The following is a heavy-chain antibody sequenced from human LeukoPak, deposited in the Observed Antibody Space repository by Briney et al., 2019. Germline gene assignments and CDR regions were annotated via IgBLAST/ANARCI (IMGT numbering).Heavy chain of an antibody. CDR1: GFIFHRCP. V-gene: IGHV3-23*01. Sequence: GGSLTLLCTACGFIFHRCPLSWLRGARGGGLEGLSALSGSGSSTYYADSVKGRFTISRDNSKNTLYLQMNSLRAEDTAVYYCAKPQWSWSPFDYWGQGTLVTVSS. CDR2: LSGSGSST. CDR3: AKPQWSWSPFDY. J-gene: IGHJ4*02. D-gene: IGHD2-15*01.